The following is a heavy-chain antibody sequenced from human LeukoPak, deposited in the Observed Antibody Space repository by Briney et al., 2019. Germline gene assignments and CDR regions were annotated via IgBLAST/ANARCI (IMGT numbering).Heavy chain of an antibody. D-gene: IGHD3-10*01. CDR1: RFTFSSYA. CDR3: AQAGITMVRGVPDY. Sequence: GGSLRLSCAASRFTFSSYAMSWVRQAPGKGLEWVSAISGSGGSTYYADSVKGRFTISRDNSKNTLYLQMNSLRAEDTAVYYCAQAGITMVRGVPDYWGQGTLVTVSS. CDR2: ISGSGGST. J-gene: IGHJ4*02. V-gene: IGHV3-23*01.